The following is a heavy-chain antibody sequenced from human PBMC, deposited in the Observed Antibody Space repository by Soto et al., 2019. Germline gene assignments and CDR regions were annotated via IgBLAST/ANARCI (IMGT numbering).Heavy chain of an antibody. CDR3: AKTNAGVYYDSSGYYYFAC. CDR2: ISYDGSNK. CDR1: GFTFSSDG. J-gene: IGHJ4*02. D-gene: IGHD3-22*01. Sequence: QVQLVESGGGVLQPGRSLRLSCAASGFTFSSDGMHWVRQAPGKGLEWVAVISYDGSNKYYADSVKGRFTISRDNSKNTLYLEMNSLRADETGVYYCAKTNAGVYYDSSGYYYFACWGRGSLVTFS. V-gene: IGHV3-30*18.